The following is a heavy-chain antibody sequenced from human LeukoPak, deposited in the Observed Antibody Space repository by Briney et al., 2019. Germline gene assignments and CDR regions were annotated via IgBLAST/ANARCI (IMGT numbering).Heavy chain of an antibody. J-gene: IGHJ1*01. CDR1: RASMSSFF. CDR3: AASGNSWWEGFFHD. D-gene: IGHD2-8*02. Sequence: PSETLSLTCTVSRASMSSFFWSWIRQPPGKGLEWIGRIHYSGTTKYNPSLTSRITLSMDTSKSQVSLRLTSVTAADTAMYYCAASGNSWWEGFFHDWGQGTLVSVSS. CDR2: IHYSGTT. V-gene: IGHV4-59*03.